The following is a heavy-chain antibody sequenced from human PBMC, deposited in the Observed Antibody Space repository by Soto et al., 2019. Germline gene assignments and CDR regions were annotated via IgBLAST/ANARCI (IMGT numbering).Heavy chain of an antibody. CDR1: GFSFSHYG. Sequence: PAGSLGLSCAASGFSFSHYGMHWARQATGKWLEWVAVISYDGNNKYYADSVKGRFTISRDNSKNTLYLQMNSLRAEDTAVYYCAKASSVTGYTYVPDYWGQGTLVTVSS. D-gene: IGHD5-18*01. CDR2: ISYDGNNK. V-gene: IGHV3-30*18. J-gene: IGHJ4*02. CDR3: AKASSVTGYTYVPDY.